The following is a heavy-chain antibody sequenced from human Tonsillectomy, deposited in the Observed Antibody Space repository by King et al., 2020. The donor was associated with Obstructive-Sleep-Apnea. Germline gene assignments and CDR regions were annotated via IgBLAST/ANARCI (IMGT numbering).Heavy chain of an antibody. CDR2: ISGSGGRT. V-gene: IGHV3-23*04. CDR1: GFTFSSYA. J-gene: IGHJ2*01. D-gene: IGHD6-6*01. Sequence: VQLVESGGGLVQPGGSLRLSCAASGFTFSSYAMSWVRQAPGKGLEWVSGISGSGGRTYFADSVKGRFTISRDNSKNTLYLLMNSLRPEDTAVYYCAKDGAAARIDWYFDFWGRGTLVTVSS. CDR3: AKDGAAARIDWYFDF.